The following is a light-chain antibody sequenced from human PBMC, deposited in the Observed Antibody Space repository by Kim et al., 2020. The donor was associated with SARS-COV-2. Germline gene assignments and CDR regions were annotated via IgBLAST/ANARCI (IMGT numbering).Light chain of an antibody. CDR2: DAS. CDR3: QQYNSYSPWT. CDR1: QSISSW. Sequence: DIQMTQSPSTLSASVGDRVTITCRASQSISSWLAWYQQKPGKAPKLLIYDASSLESGVPSRFSGSGSGTEFTLTISSLQPDDFATYYCQQYNSYSPWTFGQVTKLEI. V-gene: IGKV1-5*01. J-gene: IGKJ1*01.